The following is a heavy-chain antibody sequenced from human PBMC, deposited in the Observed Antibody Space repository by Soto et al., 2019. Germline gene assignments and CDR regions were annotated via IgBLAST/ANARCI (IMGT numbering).Heavy chain of an antibody. CDR1: GGSFSGYY. D-gene: IGHD6-25*01. CDR2: INHSGST. Sequence: QVQLQQWGAGLLKPSETLSLTCAVYGGSFSGYYWSWIRQPPGKGLEWIGEINHSGSTNYNPSLKSRVTISVDTSKNQFSLKLSSVTAADTAVYYCARGSIAADFDYWSQGTLVTVSS. V-gene: IGHV4-34*01. J-gene: IGHJ4*02. CDR3: ARGSIAADFDY.